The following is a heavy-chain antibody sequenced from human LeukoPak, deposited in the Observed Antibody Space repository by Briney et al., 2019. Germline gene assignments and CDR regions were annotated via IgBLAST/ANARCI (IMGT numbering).Heavy chain of an antibody. CDR3: AREGGPNRPLDY. CDR2: VHLSGRT. D-gene: IGHD4/OR15-4a*01. Sequence: SETVSLTCGVPGGSISTTNWWTWVRQPPGEGLEWIGEVHLSGRTHYNPSLASRVTMSVDISENHISLRLTSVTAADTAVYYCAREGGPNRPLDYSGQGTLATVSS. CDR1: GGSISTTNW. V-gene: IGHV4-4*02. J-gene: IGHJ4*02.